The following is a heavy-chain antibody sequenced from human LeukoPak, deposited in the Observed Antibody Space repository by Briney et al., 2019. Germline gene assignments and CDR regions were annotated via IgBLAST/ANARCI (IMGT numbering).Heavy chain of an antibody. CDR3: TKGGWVDD. J-gene: IGHJ5*02. CDR2: ISESGSST. CDR1: GFTFSKLV. Sequence: GGSLRLSCAASGFTFSKLVMTWVRQAPEKGLEWVSAISESGSSTYYVDSVRGRFTISRDNSKNILYLQMNSLRVEDTAMYYCTKGGWVDDWGQGTLVTVSS. V-gene: IGHV3-23*01.